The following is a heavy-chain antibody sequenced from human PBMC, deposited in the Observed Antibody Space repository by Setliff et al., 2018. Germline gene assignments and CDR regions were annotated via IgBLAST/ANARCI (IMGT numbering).Heavy chain of an antibody. CDR3: ARGSGTTSWFDP. D-gene: IGHD1-7*01. V-gene: IGHV1-3*01. J-gene: IGHJ5*02. CDR2: INAGNGNT. Sequence: ASVKVSCKASGYTFTSYAMHWVRQAPGQRLEWMGWINAGNGNTKYSQKFQGRVTITRDTSASTAYMELSSLRSEDTAVYYCARGSGTTSWFDPWGQGTLVTVSS. CDR1: GYTFTSYA.